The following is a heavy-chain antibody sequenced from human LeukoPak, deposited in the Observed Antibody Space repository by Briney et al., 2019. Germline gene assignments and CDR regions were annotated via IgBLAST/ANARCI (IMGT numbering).Heavy chain of an antibody. D-gene: IGHD3-10*01. CDR2: IIGSGGST. J-gene: IGHJ5*02. Sequence: GGSLRLSCAASGFTFSSYAMNWVRQAPGKGLEWVSAIIGSGGSTFYADSVKGRFTISRDNSKNTLYLQMNSLRAEDTAVYYCARARRITMVPVRFDPWGQGTLVTVSS. CDR3: ARARRITMVPVRFDP. CDR1: GFTFSSYA. V-gene: IGHV3-23*01.